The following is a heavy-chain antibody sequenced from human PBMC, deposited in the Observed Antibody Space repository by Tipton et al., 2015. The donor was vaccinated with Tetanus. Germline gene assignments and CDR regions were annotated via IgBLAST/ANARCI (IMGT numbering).Heavy chain of an antibody. V-gene: IGHV3-30*03. CDR1: GFTFGYYG. CDR2: MEHDGSRT. J-gene: IGHJ4*02. CDR3: ARGTGKYSAGDY. D-gene: IGHD4-11*01. Sequence: SLRLSCAASGFTFGYYGMYWVRQAPGKGLEWVAFMEHDGSRTSYADSVKGRFTISRDNSKDILYLQMDSLRVEDTAVYYCARGTGKYSAGDYWGQGTLVTVSS.